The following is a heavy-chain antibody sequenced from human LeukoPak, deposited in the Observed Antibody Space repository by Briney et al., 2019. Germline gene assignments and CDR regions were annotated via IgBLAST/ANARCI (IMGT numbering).Heavy chain of an antibody. CDR3: ARDQGIYNHRIIDS. D-gene: IGHD5-12*01. CDR2: ISRSGGTV. J-gene: IGHJ4*02. V-gene: IGHV3-48*03. Sequence: GGSLRLSCAASGFTFSSYEMNWVRQAPGKGLEWVSDISRSGGTVNYADSVKGRFTISRDNAKNSLYLQMNSLRVGDTAVYYCARDQGIYNHRIIDSWGQGTLVTVSS. CDR1: GFTFSSYE.